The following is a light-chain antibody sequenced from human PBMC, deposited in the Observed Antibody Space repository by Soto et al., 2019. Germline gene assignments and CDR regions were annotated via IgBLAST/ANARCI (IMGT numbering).Light chain of an antibody. CDR1: QSVFYSSNNKNY. J-gene: IGKJ4*01. CDR3: QQYYSTPPLT. CDR2: WAS. V-gene: IGKV4-1*01. Sequence: IVMTQSPDSLAVSLGERATINCRSSQSVFYSSNNKNYLAWYQQKPGQPPKLLIYWASTRESGVPDRFSGSGSGTDFTLTISSLQAEDVAVYYCQQYYSTPPLTFGGGTKVEIK.